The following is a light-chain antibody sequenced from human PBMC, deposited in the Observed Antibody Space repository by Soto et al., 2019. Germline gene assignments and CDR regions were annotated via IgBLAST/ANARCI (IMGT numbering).Light chain of an antibody. CDR3: FSFTSTNTHV. CDR1: SSDVGGYKF. Sequence: QSALTQPASVSGSHGQSITISCTGTSSDVGGYKFVSWYQQHPGKVPKLLIYDVSNRPSGVSDRFSGSKSGNTASLTISGLQAEDEADYYCFSFTSTNTHVFGSGTKLTVL. CDR2: DVS. J-gene: IGLJ1*01. V-gene: IGLV2-14*01.